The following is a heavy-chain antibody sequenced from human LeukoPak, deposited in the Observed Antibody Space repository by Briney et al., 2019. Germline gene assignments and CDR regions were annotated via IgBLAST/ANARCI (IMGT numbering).Heavy chain of an antibody. V-gene: IGHV3-23*01. D-gene: IGHD5-18*01. CDR2: ISGSGGST. CDR1: GFTFSSYA. Sequence: PGGSLRLSCAPSGFTFSSYAMSWVRQAPGKGLEWVSAISGSGGSTYYADSVKGRFTISRDNSKNTLYLQMNSLRAEDTAVYYCANAGGGYGYVLYWGQGTLVTVSS. CDR3: ANAGGGYGYVLY. J-gene: IGHJ4*02.